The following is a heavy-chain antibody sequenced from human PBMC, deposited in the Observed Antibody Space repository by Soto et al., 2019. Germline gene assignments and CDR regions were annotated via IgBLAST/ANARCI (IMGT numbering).Heavy chain of an antibody. D-gene: IGHD3-10*01. V-gene: IGHV1-69*06. Sequence: ASVKVSCKASGGTFSSYAISWVRQAPGQGLEWMGGIIPTFGTANYAQKFQGRVTITADKSTSTAYMELSSLRSEDTAVYYCARDRTVTTMVRGVITRGWFDPWGQGTLVTVS. J-gene: IGHJ5*02. CDR3: ARDRTVTTMVRGVITRGWFDP. CDR2: IIPTFGTA. CDR1: GGTFSSYA.